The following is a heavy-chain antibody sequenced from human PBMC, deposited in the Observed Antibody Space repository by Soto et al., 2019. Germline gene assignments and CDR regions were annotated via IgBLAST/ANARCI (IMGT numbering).Heavy chain of an antibody. J-gene: IGHJ4*02. CDR3: AKEGFRDLDY. CDR2: IFYDGTNK. Sequence: QVQLVESGGGVVQPGRSLRLSCAASGFIFSSYGMHWVRQAPGKGLEWVAFIFYDGTNKYYADSVKGRFTISRDNSKNTLYLQMNSLRAEDTAVYYCAKEGFRDLDYWGQGSLVTVSS. CDR1: GFIFSSYG. D-gene: IGHD3-10*01. V-gene: IGHV3-30*18.